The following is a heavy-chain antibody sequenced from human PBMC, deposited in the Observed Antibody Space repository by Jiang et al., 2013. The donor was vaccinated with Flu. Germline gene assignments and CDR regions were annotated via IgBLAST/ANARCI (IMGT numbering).Heavy chain of an antibody. J-gene: IGHJ5*02. V-gene: IGHV4-59*01. CDR2: IYYSGST. CDR3: ARGHPWLFGKCCWFDP. CDR1: GGSISSYY. D-gene: IGHD3-22*01. Sequence: GPGLVKPSETLSLTCTVSGGSISSYYWSWIRQPPGKGLEWIGYIYYSGSTNYNPSLKSRVTISVDTSKNQFSLKLSSVTAADTAVYYCARGHPWLFGKCCWFDPWGQGTLVTVSS.